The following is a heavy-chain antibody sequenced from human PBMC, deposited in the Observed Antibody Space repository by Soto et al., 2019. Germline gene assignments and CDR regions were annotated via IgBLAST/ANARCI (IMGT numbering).Heavy chain of an antibody. CDR2: IFYTGNT. D-gene: IGHD3-3*02. J-gene: IGHJ4*02. Sequence: PSETLSLTCTVSGGSFSSYYWSWIRQPPGKGLEWIGYIFYTGNTNYNPSLKSRVTISVDTSKSQFSLKLSSVTAADTAVYYCAKLSGDYHFSLDYWGQGTLVTVSS. V-gene: IGHV4-59*01. CDR1: GGSFSSYY. CDR3: AKLSGDYHFSLDY.